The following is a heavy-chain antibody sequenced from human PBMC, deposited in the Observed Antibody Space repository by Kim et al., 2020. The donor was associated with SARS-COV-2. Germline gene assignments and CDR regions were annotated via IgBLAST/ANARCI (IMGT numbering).Heavy chain of an antibody. CDR3: ARSLGIAPYYFDY. J-gene: IGHJ4*02. D-gene: IGHD6-13*01. CDR1: GFTFSDYY. CDR2: ISSSSSYT. V-gene: IGHV3-11*03. Sequence: GGSLRLSCAASGFTFSDYYMSWIRQAPGKGLEWVSYISSSSSYTNYADSVKGRFTISRDNAKNSLYLQMNSLRAEDTAVYYCARSLGIAPYYFDYWGQGTLVTVSS.